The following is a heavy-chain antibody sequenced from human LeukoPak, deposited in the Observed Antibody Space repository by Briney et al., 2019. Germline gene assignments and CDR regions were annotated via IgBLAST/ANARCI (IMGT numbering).Heavy chain of an antibody. CDR3: ARDSPMRNWFDP. CDR2: IYYSGST. Sequence: ASETLSLTCTVSGGSISSYYWSWIRQPPGKGLEWIGSIYYSGSTYYNPSLKSRVTISVDTSKNQFSLKLSSVTAADTAVYYCARDSPMRNWFDPWGQGTLVTVSS. V-gene: IGHV4-59*12. CDR1: GGSISSYY. J-gene: IGHJ5*02.